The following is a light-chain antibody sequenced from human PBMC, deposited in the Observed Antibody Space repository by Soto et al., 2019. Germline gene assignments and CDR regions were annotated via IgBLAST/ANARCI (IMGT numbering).Light chain of an antibody. CDR3: QQYGSLPWT. V-gene: IGKV3-20*01. CDR1: QSVSSSY. CDR2: GAS. J-gene: IGKJ1*01. Sequence: EIVLTQSPGTLSLSPGERATLSCRASQSVSSSYLAWYQQKPGQAPRPLIYGASSRAIGIPDRFSGSGSGTDFTLTISRREPEDFAVYYCQQYGSLPWTFGQGTKVEIK.